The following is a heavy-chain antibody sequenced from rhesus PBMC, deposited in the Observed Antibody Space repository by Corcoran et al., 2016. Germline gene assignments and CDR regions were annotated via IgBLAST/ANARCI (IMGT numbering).Heavy chain of an antibody. CDR2: IVSSGNT. J-gene: IGHJ6*01. V-gene: IGHV4S11*01. CDR3: AREYCTGSGCYGLDS. CDR1: GGSISSSY. Sequence: QVQLQESGPGLVMPSETLSLTCAVSGGSISSSYWSWIRQAPGKGLEWIGRIVSSGNTYYHPPLKRRSTLSVDTSKNQLSLKLSSVTAAYTAVYYCAREYCTGSGCYGLDSWGQGVVVTVSS. D-gene: IGHD2-21*01.